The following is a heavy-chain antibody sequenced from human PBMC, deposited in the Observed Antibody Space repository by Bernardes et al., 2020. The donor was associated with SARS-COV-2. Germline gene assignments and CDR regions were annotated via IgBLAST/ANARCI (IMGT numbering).Heavy chain of an antibody. Sequence: SETLSLTCTVSGGSISSSSYYWGWIRQPPGKGLEWIGSIYYSGSTYYNPSLKSRVTISVDTSKNQFSLKLSSVTAADTAVYYCARHTTRGYSYGSFDYWGQGTLVTFSS. CDR2: IYYSGST. V-gene: IGHV4-39*01. J-gene: IGHJ4*02. CDR1: GGSISSSSYY. D-gene: IGHD5-18*01. CDR3: ARHTTRGYSYGSFDY.